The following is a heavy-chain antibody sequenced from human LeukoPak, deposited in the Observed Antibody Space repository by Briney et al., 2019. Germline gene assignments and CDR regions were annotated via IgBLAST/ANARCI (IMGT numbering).Heavy chain of an antibody. Sequence: PGGSLRLSCAASGLPFAPFWMTWVGQAPGKGPEFVATMNRDGSEVAYGNSVRGRFTISRDNAKNSLYLQMYSLRAEDTAVYYCARGIDEWLYLNYWGQGALVTVSS. D-gene: IGHD3-3*01. CDR2: MNRDGSEV. CDR3: ARGIDEWLYLNY. V-gene: IGHV3-7*04. J-gene: IGHJ4*02. CDR1: GLPFAPFW.